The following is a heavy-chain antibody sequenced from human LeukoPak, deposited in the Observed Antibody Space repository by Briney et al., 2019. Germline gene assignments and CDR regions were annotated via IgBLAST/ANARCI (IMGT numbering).Heavy chain of an antibody. J-gene: IGHJ3*02. CDR1: GDSISSYY. Sequence: SETLSLTCTVSGDSISSYYWSWVRQPAGKGLEWIGRIHPSGSTNYNPSLKSRVTLSVDTSKNQFSLKLSSVTAADTAVYYCAKGTYRTYYYDSSGHKGAFDIWGQGTMVTVSS. CDR3: AKGTYRTYYYDSSGHKGAFDI. D-gene: IGHD3-22*01. CDR2: IHPSGST. V-gene: IGHV4-4*07.